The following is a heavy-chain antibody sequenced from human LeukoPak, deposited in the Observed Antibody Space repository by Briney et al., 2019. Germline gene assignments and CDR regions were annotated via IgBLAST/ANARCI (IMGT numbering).Heavy chain of an antibody. J-gene: IGHJ4*02. V-gene: IGHV3-15*01. Sequence: GGSLRLSCAASGFTFSNAWMSWVRQAPGKGLEWVGRIKSKSDGGTTDYAAPVKGRFTISRDDSKNTLYLQMNSLKTADTAVYYCTTSYYDYVWGSYRYQKYYFDYWGQGTLGTVSS. CDR2: IKSKSDGGTT. CDR3: TTSYYDYVWGSYRYQKYYFDY. CDR1: GFTFSNAW. D-gene: IGHD3-16*02.